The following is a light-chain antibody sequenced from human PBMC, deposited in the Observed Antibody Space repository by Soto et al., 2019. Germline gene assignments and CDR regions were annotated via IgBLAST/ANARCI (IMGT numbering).Light chain of an antibody. CDR1: QSVSSNY. Sequence: EIVLTQSPGTLSLSPGERATLSCRASQSVSSNYLAWYQQKPGQAPRLLIYGASTRATGIPDRFSGSGSGTDFTLTISRLEPEDFAVYYCHLYDNSLYTFGQGTNLDI. CDR2: GAS. V-gene: IGKV3-20*01. CDR3: HLYDNSLYT. J-gene: IGKJ2*01.